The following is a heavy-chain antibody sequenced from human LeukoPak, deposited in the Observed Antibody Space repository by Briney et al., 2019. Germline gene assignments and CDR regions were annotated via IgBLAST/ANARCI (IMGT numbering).Heavy chain of an antibody. CDR1: GGSISSYY. V-gene: IGHV4-59*12. D-gene: IGHD3-10*01. CDR2: IYYSGST. Sequence: PSETLSLTCTVSGGSISSYYWSWIRQPPGKGLEWIGYIYYSGSTNYNPSPKSRVTISVDTSKNQFSLKLSSVTAADTAVYYCARDPSSFGGRFDPWGQETLVAVSS. CDR3: ARDPSSFGGRFDP. J-gene: IGHJ5*02.